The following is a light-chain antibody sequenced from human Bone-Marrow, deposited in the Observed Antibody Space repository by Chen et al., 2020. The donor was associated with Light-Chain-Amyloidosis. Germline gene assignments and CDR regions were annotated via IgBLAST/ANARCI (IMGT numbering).Light chain of an antibody. CDR2: DDS. J-gene: IGLJ3*02. CDR1: NIGSTS. Sequence: SYVLTQPSSVSVAPGHTATIARGGNNIGSTSVQWYQQTPGQAPLLVVYDDSDRPSGIPERLSGSNSENTATLTISRVEAGDEADYYCQVWDRSSDRPVFGGGTKLTVL. V-gene: IGLV3-21*02. CDR3: QVWDRSSDRPV.